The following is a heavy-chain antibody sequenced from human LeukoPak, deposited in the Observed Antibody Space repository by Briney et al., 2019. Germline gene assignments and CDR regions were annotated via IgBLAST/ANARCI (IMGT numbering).Heavy chain of an antibody. CDR1: GYTFTSYD. J-gene: IGHJ6*02. CDR2: MNTNSGNT. D-gene: IGHD6-13*01. Sequence: ASVKVSCKASGYTFTSYDINWVRQATGQGLEWMGWMNTNSGNTGYAQKFQGRVTMTRNTSISTAYMELSSLRSEDTAVYYCARSEGPYSSSWYYYYYYYGMDVWGQGTTVTVSS. V-gene: IGHV1-8*01. CDR3: ARSEGPYSSSWYYYYYYYGMDV.